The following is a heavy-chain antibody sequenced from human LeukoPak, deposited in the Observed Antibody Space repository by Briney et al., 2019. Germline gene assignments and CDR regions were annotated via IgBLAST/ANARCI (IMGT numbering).Heavy chain of an antibody. Sequence: ASVKVSCKASGGTFSSYAISWVRQAPGQGLEWMGGIIPIFGTANYAQKFQGRVTITADKSTSTAYMELSSLRSEDTAVYYCARGVPNVLRYFDWFLWGQGTLVTVSS. CDR1: GGTFSSYA. V-gene: IGHV1-69*06. J-gene: IGHJ4*02. CDR2: IIPIFGTA. CDR3: ARGVPNVLRYFDWFL. D-gene: IGHD3-9*01.